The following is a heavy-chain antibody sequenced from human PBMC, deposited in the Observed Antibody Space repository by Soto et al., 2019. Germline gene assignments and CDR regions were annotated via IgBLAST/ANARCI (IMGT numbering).Heavy chain of an antibody. CDR3: ARTPLRDGSYSLPRPFDY. CDR2: IYYSGKT. V-gene: IGHV4-39*01. Sequence: QLQLQESGPGLVKPSETLSLTCTVSGGSISSSSDYWGWIRQPPGKGLEWIGSIYYSGKTHYNPSLKSRVTISEDTSKSQFSLKVSSVTAADTAFCYCARTPLRDGSYSLPRPFDYWGQGTLVPVSS. CDR1: GGSISSSSDY. D-gene: IGHD1-26*01. J-gene: IGHJ4*02.